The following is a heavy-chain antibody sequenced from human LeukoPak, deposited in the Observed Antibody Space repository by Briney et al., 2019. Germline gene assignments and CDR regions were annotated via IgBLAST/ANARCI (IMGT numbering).Heavy chain of an antibody. D-gene: IGHD2-2*01. CDR3: AKDPLGGDCSSTSCYVLRPFDF. CDR2: ISYDGSNK. J-gene: IGHJ4*02. V-gene: IGHV3-30*18. Sequence: PGGSLRLSCAASGFTFSSYGMHWVRQAPGKGLEWVAVISYDGSNKYYADSVKGRFTISRDNSMNTLYLQMNSLRAEDTAVYYCAKDPLGGDCSSTSCYVLRPFDFWGQGTLVTVSS. CDR1: GFTFSSYG.